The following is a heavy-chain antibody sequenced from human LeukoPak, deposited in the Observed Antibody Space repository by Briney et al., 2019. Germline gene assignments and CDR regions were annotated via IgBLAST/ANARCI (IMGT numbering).Heavy chain of an antibody. CDR2: IYSVGST. CDR1: GVTVGNNY. D-gene: IGHD6-6*01. V-gene: IGHV3-66*01. J-gene: IGHJ4*02. CDR3: ARDPPAVAANTYG. Sequence: GGSLRLSCAASGVTVGNNYMNWVRQAPGKGMEWVSLIYSVGSTHYADSVKGRFTVSRDNSKNTLYLQMNSLRVDDTAVYYCARDPPAVAANTYGGDQGTLVAVPS.